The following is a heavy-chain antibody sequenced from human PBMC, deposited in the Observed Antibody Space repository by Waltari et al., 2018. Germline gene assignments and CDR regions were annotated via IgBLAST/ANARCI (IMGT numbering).Heavy chain of an antibody. CDR1: GAFIARNTFS. D-gene: IGHD2-21*02. J-gene: IGHJ4*02. CDR2: TPYSGSA. CDR3: AREARLPVAGTVGRYFDN. Sequence: QLQLQESGHGLVRPSETLSLSCSVSGAFIARNTFSWGWLRQRPGKGLEWIGSTPYSGSAYYNPSLGSRVTISVDTSKSQFSLKVSSLTAADTAVYYCAREARLPVAGTVGRYFDNWGQGTLVTVSS. V-gene: IGHV4-39*07.